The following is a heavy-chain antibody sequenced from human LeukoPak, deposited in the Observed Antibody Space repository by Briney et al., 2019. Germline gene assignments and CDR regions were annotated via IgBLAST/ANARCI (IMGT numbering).Heavy chain of an antibody. V-gene: IGHV3-7*01. D-gene: IGHD4-11*01. CDR3: ARWLGSNYGCFDY. CDR2: INQDGSEK. J-gene: IGHJ4*02. Sequence: GGSLRLSCAASGFTFSSYWMSWVRQAPGKGLEWVANINQDGSEKYYVDSVKGRFTISRDNAKNSLYLQMNSLRAEDTAVYYCARWLGSNYGCFDYWGQGTPVTVSS. CDR1: GFTFSSYW.